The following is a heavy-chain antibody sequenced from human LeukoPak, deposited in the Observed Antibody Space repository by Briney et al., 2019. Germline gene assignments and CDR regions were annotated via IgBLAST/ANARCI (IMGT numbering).Heavy chain of an antibody. D-gene: IGHD3-22*01. CDR2: IYYSGST. CDR3: ARVSYYDSSGYLFDY. CDR1: GGSISSSSYY. Sequence: PSETLSLTCTVSGGSISSSSYYWGWIRQPPGKGLEWIGSIYYSGSTYYNPSLKSRVTISVDTSKNQFSLKLSSVTAADTAVYYCARVSYYDSSGYLFDYWGQGTLVTVSS. J-gene: IGHJ4*02. V-gene: IGHV4-39*07.